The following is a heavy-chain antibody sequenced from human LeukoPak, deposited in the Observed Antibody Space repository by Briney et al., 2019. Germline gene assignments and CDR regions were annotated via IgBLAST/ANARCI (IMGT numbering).Heavy chain of an antibody. J-gene: IGHJ3*02. CDR3: ARARPKWNQPDGAFDI. Sequence: SQTLSLTCAISGDSVSSNSAAWNWIRQSPPRGLEWLGRTYYRSKWFNDYAVSVKSRITISPDTSKNQFSLQLNSVTPEDTAVYYCARARPKWNQPDGAFDIWGQGTMVTVSS. V-gene: IGHV6-1*01. CDR1: GDSVSSNSAA. CDR2: TYYRSKWFN. D-gene: IGHD1-1*01.